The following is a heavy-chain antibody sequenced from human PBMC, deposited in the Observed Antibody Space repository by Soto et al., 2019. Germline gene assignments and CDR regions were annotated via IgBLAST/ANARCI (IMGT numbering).Heavy chain of an antibody. V-gene: IGHV3-30*18. Sequence: GGSLRLSCAASGFTFSSYGMHWVRQAPGKGLEWVAVISYDGSNKYYADSVKGRFTISRDNSKNTLYLQMNSLRAEDTAVYYCAKVFRCSSTSCYVWARAPFDAFDIWGQGTMVTVSS. D-gene: IGHD2-2*01. CDR3: AKVFRCSSTSCYVWARAPFDAFDI. J-gene: IGHJ3*02. CDR1: GFTFSSYG. CDR2: ISYDGSNK.